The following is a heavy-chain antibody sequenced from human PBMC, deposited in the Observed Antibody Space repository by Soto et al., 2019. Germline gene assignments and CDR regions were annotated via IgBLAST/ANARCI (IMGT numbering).Heavy chain of an antibody. J-gene: IGHJ4*02. CDR3: AHSRAGLGGVIAPFFDY. Sequence: QITLKESGPTLVKPTQTLTLTCTFSGFSLSTSGVGVGWIRQPPGKALEWLALIYWDDDKRYSPSLKSRLTITKDTSKNQVVLTMTNMDPVDTATYYCAHSRAGLGGVIAPFFDYWGQGTLVTDSS. V-gene: IGHV2-5*02. CDR2: IYWDDDK. CDR1: GFSLSTSGVG. D-gene: IGHD3-16*02.